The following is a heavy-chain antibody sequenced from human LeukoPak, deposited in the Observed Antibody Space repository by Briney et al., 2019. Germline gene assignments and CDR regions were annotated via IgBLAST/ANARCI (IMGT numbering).Heavy chain of an antibody. Sequence: PGGSLRLSCAASGFTFSSYGMHWVRQAPGKGLEWVEFIRFDGSNKYYADSVKGRFTISRDNSKNTVYLQMNSLRAEDTAVYYCAKGLLRFLEWTFDPWGQGTLVTVSS. CDR3: AKGLLRFLEWTFDP. V-gene: IGHV3-30*02. CDR1: GFTFSSYG. D-gene: IGHD3-3*01. CDR2: IRFDGSNK. J-gene: IGHJ5*02.